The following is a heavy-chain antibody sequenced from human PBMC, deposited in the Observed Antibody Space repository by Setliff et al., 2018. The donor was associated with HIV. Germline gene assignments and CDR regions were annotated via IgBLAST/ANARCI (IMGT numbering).Heavy chain of an antibody. D-gene: IGHD6-19*01. CDR3: ARRSGWSLDY. Sequence: SETLSLTCAVYGGSFSGYYWSWIRQPPGKGLEWIGEIIHSGSTNYNPSLKSRVTISEDTSKNQFSLKLSSVTAADTAVYYCARRSGWSLDYWGQGTLVTVSS. CDR2: IIHSGST. CDR1: GGSFSGYY. V-gene: IGHV4-34*12. J-gene: IGHJ4*02.